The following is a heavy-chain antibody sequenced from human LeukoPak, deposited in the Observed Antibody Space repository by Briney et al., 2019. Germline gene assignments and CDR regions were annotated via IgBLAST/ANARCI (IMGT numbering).Heavy chain of an antibody. Sequence: PGGSLRLSCAASGFTFSSYWMHWVRQAPGKGLVWVSRINTDGTSTSYADSVKGRFTISRDNAKNTLYLQMNSLRAEDTAVYYCARLGIAAAGTADCWGQGTLVTVSS. D-gene: IGHD6-13*01. J-gene: IGHJ4*02. CDR1: GFTFSSYW. CDR3: ARLGIAAAGTADC. V-gene: IGHV3-74*01. CDR2: INTDGTST.